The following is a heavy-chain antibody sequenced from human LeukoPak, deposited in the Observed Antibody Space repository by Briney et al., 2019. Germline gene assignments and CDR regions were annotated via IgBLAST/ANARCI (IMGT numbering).Heavy chain of an antibody. V-gene: IGHV3-20*04. CDR3: ARGSVQLWLRDTYYYMDV. D-gene: IGHD5-18*01. CDR2: INWNGRIT. CDR1: GFTFDDYA. Sequence: GGSLRLSCAASGFTFDDYAMNWVRQVPGRGLEWVSGINWNGRITEYADSVKDRFTISRQNTKNSLYLYMNNLGGEDTALYFCARGSVQLWLRDTYYYMDVWGKGTKVIVSS. J-gene: IGHJ6*03.